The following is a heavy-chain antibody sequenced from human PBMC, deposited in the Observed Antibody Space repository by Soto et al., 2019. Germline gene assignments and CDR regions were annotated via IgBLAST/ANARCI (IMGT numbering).Heavy chain of an antibody. CDR2: IIPIFGTA. V-gene: IGHV1-69*13. J-gene: IGHJ6*02. D-gene: IGHD6-19*01. Sequence: SVKVSCKASGGTFSSYAISWVRQAPGRGLEWMGGIIPIFGTANYAQKFQGRVTITADESTSTAYMELSSLRSEDTAVYYCARDRLFIPVAVAGEAGYYYYYGMDVWGQGTTVTVSS. CDR1: GGTFSSYA. CDR3: ARDRLFIPVAVAGEAGYYYYYGMDV.